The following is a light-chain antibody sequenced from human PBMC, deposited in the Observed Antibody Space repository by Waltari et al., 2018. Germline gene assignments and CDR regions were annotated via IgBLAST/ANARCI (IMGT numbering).Light chain of an antibody. CDR3: QQSYSTPRT. CDR1: QSVSSSY. V-gene: IGKV3-20*01. J-gene: IGKJ1*01. CDR2: GAS. Sequence: EIVLTQSPGTLSLSPGERATLSCRASQSVSSSYLAWYQQKPGQAPRLLISGASSRATGIPDRFSGSGSGTDFTLTISSLQPEDFATYYCQQSYSTPRTFGQGTKVEIK.